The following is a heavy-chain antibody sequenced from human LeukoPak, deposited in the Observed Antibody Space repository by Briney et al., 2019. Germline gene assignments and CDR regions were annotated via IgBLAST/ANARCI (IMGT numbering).Heavy chain of an antibody. V-gene: IGHV4-59*08. J-gene: IGHJ3*02. CDR3: ARYSRLLREKNPFDI. CDR1: GDSINGYY. Sequence: PSETLSLTCTVSGDSINGYYWSWIRQPPGKGLEWIGYIYYTGGINYNPSLKSRVTISVDTSKNQFSLKLISVTAADTAVYYCARYSRLLREKNPFDIWGQGTMVTVSS. CDR2: IYYTGGI. D-gene: IGHD4-17*01.